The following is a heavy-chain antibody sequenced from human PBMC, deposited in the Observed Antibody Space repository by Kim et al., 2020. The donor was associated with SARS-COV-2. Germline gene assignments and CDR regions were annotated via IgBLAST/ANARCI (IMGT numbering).Heavy chain of an antibody. V-gene: IGHV4-39*07. Sequence: SETLSLTCSVSGGSISSNNYYWGWLRQPPGKGLEWIGTIYSSGSTYHSPSLKGRVTISVDTSKNQFSLKLRYVTAADTAVYYCAKDPGSTLYHWYFDLWGRGTLVTVSS. D-gene: IGHD6-13*01. J-gene: IGHJ2*01. CDR3: AKDPGSTLYHWYFDL. CDR1: GGSISSNNYY. CDR2: IYSSGST.